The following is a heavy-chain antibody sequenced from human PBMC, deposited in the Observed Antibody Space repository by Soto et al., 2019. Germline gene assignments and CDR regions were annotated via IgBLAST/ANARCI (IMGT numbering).Heavy chain of an antibody. D-gene: IGHD2-21*01. CDR3: ARPSAYGRGAQCHPHWFDP. CDR2: ITISGTNT. J-gene: IGHJ5*02. Sequence: GGSLRLSCAVSGFNFNSYAMSWVRQAPGKGLDWVSVITISGTNTYYADSVKGRFTVSRDNSKNILYLQMDSLRVEDTALYYCARPSAYGRGAQCHPHWFDPWGQAILVTVS. CDR1: GFNFNSYA. V-gene: IGHV3-23*05.